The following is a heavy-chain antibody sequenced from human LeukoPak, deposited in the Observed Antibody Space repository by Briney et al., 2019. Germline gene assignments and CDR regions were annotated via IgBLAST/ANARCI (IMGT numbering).Heavy chain of an antibody. CDR1: GFTFSTSA. Sequence: PGGSLRLSCAASGFTFSTSAMSWVRQAPGKGLEWVSAISGSGGSTHYADSVKGRFTISRDNSKNTLYLQMNSLRAEDTAVYYCAKFRIPHFDYWGQGALVTVSS. D-gene: IGHD2-15*01. J-gene: IGHJ4*02. CDR2: ISGSGGST. CDR3: AKFRIPHFDY. V-gene: IGHV3-23*01.